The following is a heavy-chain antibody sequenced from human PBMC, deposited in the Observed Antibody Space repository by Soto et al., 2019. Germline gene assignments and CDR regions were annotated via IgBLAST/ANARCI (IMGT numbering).Heavy chain of an antibody. V-gene: IGHV3-23*01. CDR1: GFIFSTYA. Sequence: EVQRLESGGGLVQPGGSLRLSCAASGFIFSTYAMSWVRQAPGKGLEWVSATSATGGSTYYADSVKGRFTISRDNSKHTLYLQMNSLRAEDTAVYFRAKDKDYGDYLDAFDLWGQGTMVTVSS. J-gene: IGHJ3*01. D-gene: IGHD4-17*01. CDR3: AKDKDYGDYLDAFDL. CDR2: TSATGGST.